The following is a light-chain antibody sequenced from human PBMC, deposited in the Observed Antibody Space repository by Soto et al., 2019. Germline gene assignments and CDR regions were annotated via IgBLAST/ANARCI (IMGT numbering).Light chain of an antibody. CDR3: QQYYNYPRT. CDR2: AAS. V-gene: IGKV1-8*01. CDR1: QGISSY. J-gene: IGKJ1*01. Sequence: AIRMTQSTSSLSSSKVYGFTSAFRASQGISSYLAWYQQKPGKAPKFLIYAASTLQSGVPSRFSGSGSGTDFTLTFSCLQSEDFATYYCQQYYNYPRTFGQGTRWIS.